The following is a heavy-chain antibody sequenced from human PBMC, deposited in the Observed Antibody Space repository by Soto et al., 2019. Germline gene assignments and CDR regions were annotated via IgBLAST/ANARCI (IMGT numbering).Heavy chain of an antibody. CDR1: RFTFSDYY. V-gene: IGHV3-11*06. D-gene: IGHD6-13*01. CDR2: ISSSSSYT. CDR3: ARVYSSSWFFDY. J-gene: IGHJ4*02. Sequence: QVQLVESGGGLVKPGGSLRLSCAASRFTFSDYYMSWIRQAPGKGLEWVSYISSSSSYTNYADSVKGRFTISRDNAKNSLYLQMNSLRAEDTAVYYCARVYSSSWFFDYWGQGTLVTVSS.